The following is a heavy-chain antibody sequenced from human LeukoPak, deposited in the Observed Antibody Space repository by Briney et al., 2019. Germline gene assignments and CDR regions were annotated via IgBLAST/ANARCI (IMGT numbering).Heavy chain of an antibody. CDR2: INSDRSST. D-gene: IGHD3-22*01. CDR1: GFTLSSYW. V-gene: IGHV3-74*01. CDR3: ARERSGYDRSGYYYTRYFDY. J-gene: IGHJ4*02. Sequence: GGSLRLSCAASGFTLSSYWMYWVRQAPGKGLVWVSRINSDRSSTSYADSVKGRFTISRDNAKNTLYLQMNSLRVEDTAVYYCARERSGYDRSGYYYTRYFDYWGQGTLVTVSS.